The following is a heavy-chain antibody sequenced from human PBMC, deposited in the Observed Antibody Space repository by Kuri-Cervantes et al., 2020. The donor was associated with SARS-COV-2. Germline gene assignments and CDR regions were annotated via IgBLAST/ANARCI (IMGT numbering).Heavy chain of an antibody. V-gene: IGHV1-18*01. D-gene: IGHD5-18*01. CDR1: GYTFTSYA. Sequence: ASVKVSCKASGYTFTSYAMHWVRQAPGQGLEWMGWISAYNGNTNYAQKLQGRVTMTTDTSTSTVCMELSSLRYEDTAVYYCARGTLDTAMVTCYFDYWGQGTLVTVSS. J-gene: IGHJ4*02. CDR3: ARGTLDTAMVTCYFDY. CDR2: ISAYNGNT.